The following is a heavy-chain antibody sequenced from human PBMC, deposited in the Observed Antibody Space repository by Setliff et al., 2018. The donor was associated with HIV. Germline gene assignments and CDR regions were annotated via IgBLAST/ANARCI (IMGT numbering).Heavy chain of an antibody. Sequence: GSLRLSCAASGFSFSNFDMNWVRQAPGKGLEWVSYINSETRTVAYADSVKGRFTISRDNAAKSLCLQMNSLRVEDTAVYYCARDSGTTVGATRPGYWGQGTLVTVSS. CDR2: INSETRTV. J-gene: IGHJ4*02. CDR3: ARDSGTTVGATRPGY. D-gene: IGHD1-26*01. CDR1: GFSFSNFD. V-gene: IGHV3-48*04.